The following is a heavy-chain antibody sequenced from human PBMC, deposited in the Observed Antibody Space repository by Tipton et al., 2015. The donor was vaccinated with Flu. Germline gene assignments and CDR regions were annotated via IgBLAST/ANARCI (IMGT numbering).Heavy chain of an antibody. CDR1: GDSISNYY. CDR2: IYTSGST. CDR3: AREAAPTPGAGYPYET. Sequence: TLSLTCTVSGDSISNYYWGWIRQPAGKGLQWIGGIYTSGSTDYNPSLKGRVTMSVDTSRNQFSLRVSAVTAADTAVYFCAREAAPTPGAGYPYETWGPGYSVSVSA. V-gene: IGHV4-4*07. D-gene: IGHD3-10*01. J-gene: IGHJ5*02.